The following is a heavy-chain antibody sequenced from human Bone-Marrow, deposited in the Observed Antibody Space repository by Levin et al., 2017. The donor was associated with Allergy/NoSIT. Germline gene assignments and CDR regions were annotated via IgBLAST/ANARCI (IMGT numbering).Heavy chain of an antibody. CDR1: SGSVSSASSY. CDR2: VYYNGIT. CDR3: ARDPRTWYYYGLDV. D-gene: IGHD1-7*01. Sequence: SQTLSLTCTVSSGSVSSASSYWTWIRQSPGKALEWIGCVYYNGITDYNPSLKSRVTISVDTSKNQFSLNLRSVTAADTAVYYCARDPRTWYYYGLDVWGQGTTVTVSS. V-gene: IGHV4-61*01. J-gene: IGHJ6*02.